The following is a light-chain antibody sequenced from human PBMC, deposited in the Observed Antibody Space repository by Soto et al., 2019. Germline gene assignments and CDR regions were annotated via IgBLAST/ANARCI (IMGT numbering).Light chain of an antibody. CDR3: SSYAGTNNYV. V-gene: IGLV2-8*01. CDR2: EVT. CDR1: SSDVGGYNY. Sequence: QSALTQPPSASGSPGQSVTISCTGTSSDVGGYNYVSWYQQHPGKAPKVMIYEVTKRSSGVPDRFSGSKSGNTASLTVSGLQDEDEADYYCSSYAGTNNYVFGTGTKLTVL. J-gene: IGLJ1*01.